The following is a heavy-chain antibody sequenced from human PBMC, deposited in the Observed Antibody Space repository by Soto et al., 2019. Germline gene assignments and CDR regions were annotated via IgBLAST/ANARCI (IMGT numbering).Heavy chain of an antibody. CDR3: ARDAALKWFDP. CDR2: IYYSGST. D-gene: IGHD2-15*01. J-gene: IGHJ5*02. V-gene: IGHV4-59*12. Sequence: SETLSITCTVSGGSISSYYWSWIRQPPGKGLEWIGYIYYSGSTNYNPSLKSRVTISVDTSKNQFSLKLSSVTAADTAVYYCARDAALKWFDPWGQGTLVTAPQ. CDR1: GGSISSYY.